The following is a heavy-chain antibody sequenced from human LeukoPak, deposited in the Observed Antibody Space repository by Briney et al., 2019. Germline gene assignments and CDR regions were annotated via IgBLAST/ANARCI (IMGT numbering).Heavy chain of an antibody. J-gene: IGHJ4*01. CDR3: AREGFYFFDF. CDR1: GFTFTNNF. Sequence: GGSLRLSCAASGFTFTNNFMSWVRQVPGKGLEWVANIKQDGSEKTYADSVRGRFTIFSDNAKDSVYLQMNSLRAEDSAIYYCAREGFYFFDFWGQGTLVTVSS. V-gene: IGHV3-7*01. CDR2: IKQDGSEK.